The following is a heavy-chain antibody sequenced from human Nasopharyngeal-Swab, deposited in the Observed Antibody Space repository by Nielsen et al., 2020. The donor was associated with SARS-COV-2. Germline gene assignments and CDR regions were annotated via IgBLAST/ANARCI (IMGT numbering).Heavy chain of an antibody. Sequence: SETLSLTCTVSGGSISSSSSYWGWIRQPPGKGLEWIGSIYYSGSTYYNPSLKSRVTISVDTSKNQFSLKLTSVTAADTAVYFCARQSNQGYTIFGVVIAWFDPWGQGTLVTVSS. V-gene: IGHV4-39*01. D-gene: IGHD3-3*01. CDR1: GGSISSSSSY. J-gene: IGHJ5*02. CDR3: ARQSNQGYTIFGVVIAWFDP. CDR2: IYYSGST.